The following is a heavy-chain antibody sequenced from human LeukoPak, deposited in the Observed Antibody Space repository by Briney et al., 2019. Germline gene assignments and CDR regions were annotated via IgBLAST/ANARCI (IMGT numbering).Heavy chain of an antibody. D-gene: IGHD6-19*01. Sequence: PSETLSLTCAVSGYSISSGYYWGWIRQPPGKGLEWIGSIYHSGSTYYNPSLKSRVTISVDTSKNQFSLKLSSVTAADTAVYYCARIIAVVRGEIDCWGQGTLVTVSS. J-gene: IGHJ4*02. CDR1: GYSISSGYY. CDR3: ARIIAVVRGEIDC. CDR2: IYHSGST. V-gene: IGHV4-38-2*01.